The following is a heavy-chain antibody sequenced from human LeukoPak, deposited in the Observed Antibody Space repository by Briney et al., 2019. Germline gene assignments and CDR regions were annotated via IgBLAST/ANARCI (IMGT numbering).Heavy chain of an antibody. D-gene: IGHD1-7*01. J-gene: IGHJ4*02. V-gene: IGHV3-21*01. CDR3: ARGGYNWNLNQRIPDY. CDR2: ISSSSSYI. CDR1: GFTFSSYS. Sequence: PGGSLRLSCAASGFTFSSYSMNWVRQAPGKGLEWVSPISSSSSYIYYADSVKGRFTISRDNAKNSLYLQMNSLRAEDTAVYYCARGGYNWNLNQRIPDYWGQGTLVTVSS.